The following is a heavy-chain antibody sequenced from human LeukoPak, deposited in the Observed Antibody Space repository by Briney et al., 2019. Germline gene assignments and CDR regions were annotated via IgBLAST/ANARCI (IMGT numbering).Heavy chain of an antibody. J-gene: IGHJ4*02. CDR2: IWYDGSNK. D-gene: IGHD3-3*01. Sequence: PGGSLRLSCAASGFTFSSYGMHWVRQAPGKGLEWVAVIWYDGSNKYYADSVEGRFTISRDNSKNTLYLQMNSVSPEDTAVYYCASDMSYSGYYIDYWGQGTLVTVSS. V-gene: IGHV3-33*01. CDR1: GFTFSSYG. CDR3: ASDMSYSGYYIDY.